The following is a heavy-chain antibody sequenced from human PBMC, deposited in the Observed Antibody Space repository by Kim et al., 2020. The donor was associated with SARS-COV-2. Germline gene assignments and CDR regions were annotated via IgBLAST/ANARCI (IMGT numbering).Heavy chain of an antibody. J-gene: IGHJ3*02. CDR1: GFTFSSYS. CDR2: IISSSTYI. Sequence: GGSLRLSCAASGFTFSSYSMNWVRQAPGKGLEWVSSIISSSTYIYYADSVTVRFTISRDNANNSLYLQMNNLRAEDTAVYYCARVRDSSGYDAFDIWGQGTMVTVSS. D-gene: IGHD3-22*01. V-gene: IGHV3-21*01. CDR3: ARVRDSSGYDAFDI.